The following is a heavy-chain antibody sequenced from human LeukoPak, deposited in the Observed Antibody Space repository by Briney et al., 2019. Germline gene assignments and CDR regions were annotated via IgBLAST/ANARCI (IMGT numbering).Heavy chain of an antibody. V-gene: IGHV4-39*01. D-gene: IGHD6-19*01. Sequence: SETLSLTCTVSGGSISSSSYYWGWIRQPPGKGLEWIGSIYYSGSTYYNPSLKSRVTLSVDTSKNQFSLKLSSVTAADTAVYYCARRSYTYSSGWYPFNYWGQGTLVTVSS. CDR2: IYYSGST. CDR3: ARRSYTYSSGWYPFNY. J-gene: IGHJ4*02. CDR1: GGSISSSSYY.